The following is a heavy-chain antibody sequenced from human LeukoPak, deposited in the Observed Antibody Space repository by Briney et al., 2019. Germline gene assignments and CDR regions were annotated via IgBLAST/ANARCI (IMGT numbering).Heavy chain of an antibody. CDR1: RGSFSGYY. CDR2: INHSGST. CDR3: ARRGHSSSPFDY. V-gene: IGHV4-34*01. J-gene: IGHJ4*02. Sequence: SSETLFLTCAVYRGSFSGYYWSWIRQPPGKGLEWIGEINHSGSTNYNPSLKSRVTISVDTSKNQFSLKLSSVTAADTAVYYCARRGHSSSPFDYWGQGTLVTVSS. D-gene: IGHD6-6*01.